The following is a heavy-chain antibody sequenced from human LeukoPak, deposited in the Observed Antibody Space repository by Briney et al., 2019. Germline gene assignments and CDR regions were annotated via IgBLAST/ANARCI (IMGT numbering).Heavy chain of an antibody. CDR3: ARKDGDRSLTGYFDY. Sequence: GGSLRLSCAASRFTFSSYAMSWVRQARGKGLEGVSAISGSGSSTYYADSVKGRFTISRDNSKNTLYLQMNSLRAEDTAVYYCARKDGDRSLTGYFDYWGQGTLVTVSS. J-gene: IGHJ4*02. V-gene: IGHV3-23*01. D-gene: IGHD4-17*01. CDR1: RFTFSSYA. CDR2: ISGSGSST.